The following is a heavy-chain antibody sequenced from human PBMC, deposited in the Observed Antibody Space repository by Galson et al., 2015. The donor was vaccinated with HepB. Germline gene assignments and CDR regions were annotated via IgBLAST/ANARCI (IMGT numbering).Heavy chain of an antibody. D-gene: IGHD4-17*01. Sequence: SLRLSCAASGFTFSSYSMNWVRQAPGKGLEWVSSISSSSSYIYYADSVKGRFTISRDNAKNSLYLQMNSLRAEDTAVYYCARDYGDYGGYYYYYYMDVWGKGTTVTVSS. V-gene: IGHV3-21*01. CDR3: ARDYGDYGGYYYYYYMDV. CDR2: ISSSSSYI. CDR1: GFTFSSYS. J-gene: IGHJ6*03.